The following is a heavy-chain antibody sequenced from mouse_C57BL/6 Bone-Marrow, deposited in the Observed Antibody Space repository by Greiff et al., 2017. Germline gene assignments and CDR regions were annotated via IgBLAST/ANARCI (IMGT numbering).Heavy chain of an antibody. CDR3: AVQYDGFAY. CDR1: GYSITSGYY. D-gene: IGHD2-12*01. V-gene: IGHV3-6*01. Sequence: ESGPGLVKPSQSLSLTCSVTGYSITSGYYWNWIRQFPGNKLEWMGYISYDGSNNYNPSLKNRISITRDTSKNQFFLKLNSVTTEDTATYYCAVQYDGFAYWGQGTLVTVSA. CDR2: ISYDGSN. J-gene: IGHJ3*01.